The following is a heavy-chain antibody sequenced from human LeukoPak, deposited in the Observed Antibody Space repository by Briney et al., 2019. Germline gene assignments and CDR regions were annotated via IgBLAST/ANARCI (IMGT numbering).Heavy chain of an antibody. Sequence: GSLRLSCAAPGFSFSNYAMHWVRQAPGKGLEWVAIIYYDGSNQYYGDSVKGRFTISRDNAKNTQYLQMNSLRAEDTAVYYCARAPPDRRYCSSTSCSGFDYWGQGTLVTVSS. J-gene: IGHJ4*02. CDR2: IYYDGSNQ. V-gene: IGHV3-33*01. CDR3: ARAPPDRRYCSSTSCSGFDY. D-gene: IGHD2-2*01. CDR1: GFSFSNYA.